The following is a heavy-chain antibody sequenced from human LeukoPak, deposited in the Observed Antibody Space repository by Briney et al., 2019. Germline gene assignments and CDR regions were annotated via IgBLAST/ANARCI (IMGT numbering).Heavy chain of an antibody. CDR2: INPNSGGT. J-gene: IGHJ4*02. D-gene: IGHD6-19*01. Sequence: ASVKVSCKASGYTFTGYYMHWVRQAPGQGLEWMGWINPNSGGTSYAQKFQGRVTMTRDTSISTAYMELSRLRSDDTAVYYCARGGDSSGPGKFDYWGQGTLVTVSS. CDR1: GYTFTGYY. CDR3: ARGGDSSGPGKFDY. V-gene: IGHV1-2*02.